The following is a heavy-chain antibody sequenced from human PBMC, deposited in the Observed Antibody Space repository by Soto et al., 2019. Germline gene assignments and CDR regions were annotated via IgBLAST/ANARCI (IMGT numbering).Heavy chain of an antibody. Sequence: GGSLRLSCSASGFTFSSYAMHWVRQAPGKGLEYVSAISSNGGSTYYADSVKGRFTISRDNSKNTLDLQMSRLRAEETAVYYCVKGRNRIVVGLIYYFDYWGQGTLVTVSS. CDR3: VKGRNRIVVGLIYYFDY. D-gene: IGHD3-22*01. J-gene: IGHJ4*02. CDR1: GFTFSSYA. CDR2: ISSNGGST. V-gene: IGHV3-64D*08.